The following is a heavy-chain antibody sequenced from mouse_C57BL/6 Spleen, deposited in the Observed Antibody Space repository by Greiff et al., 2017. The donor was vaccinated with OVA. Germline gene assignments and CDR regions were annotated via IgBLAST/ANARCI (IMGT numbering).Heavy chain of an antibody. D-gene: IGHD1-1*01. CDR2: INPGSGGT. J-gene: IGHJ4*01. Sequence: VKLVESGAELVRPGTSVKVSCKASGYAFTNYLIEWVKQRPGQGLEWIGVINPGSGGTNYNEKFKGKATLTADKSSSTAYMQLSSLTSEDSAVYFCARSDTTVVATPYAMDYWGQGTSVTVSS. CDR1: GYAFTNYL. CDR3: ARSDTTVVATPYAMDY. V-gene: IGHV1-54*01.